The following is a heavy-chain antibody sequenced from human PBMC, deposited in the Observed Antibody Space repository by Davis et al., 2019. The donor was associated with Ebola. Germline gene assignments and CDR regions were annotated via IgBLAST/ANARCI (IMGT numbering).Heavy chain of an antibody. J-gene: IGHJ3*02. Sequence: GESLKISCATSGFTFSSYSMNWVRQAPGKGLEWVSYISSSSSTIYYADSVKGRFTISRDNAKNSLYLQMNSLRAEDTAVYYCAKSLGMIVVATGAFDIWGQGTMVTVSS. CDR3: AKSLGMIVVATGAFDI. V-gene: IGHV3-48*04. CDR2: ISSSSSTI. CDR1: GFTFSSYS. D-gene: IGHD3-22*01.